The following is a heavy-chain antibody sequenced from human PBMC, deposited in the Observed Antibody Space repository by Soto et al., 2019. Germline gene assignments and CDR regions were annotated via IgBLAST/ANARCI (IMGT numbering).Heavy chain of an antibody. D-gene: IGHD4-17*01. Sequence: EVQLVESGGGLVQPGRSLRLSCAASGFTFDDYAMHWVRQAPGKGPEWVSGITWNSVSRGYAESVKGRFTISRDNAKNSLYLQMHSLRTEDSASYYCAQSKGGLEILRITVTTCWGLVHIWGQGTMVSVSS. CDR2: ITWNSVSR. CDR1: GFTFDDYA. V-gene: IGHV3-9*01. CDR3: AQSKGGLEILRITVTTCWGLVHI. J-gene: IGHJ3*02.